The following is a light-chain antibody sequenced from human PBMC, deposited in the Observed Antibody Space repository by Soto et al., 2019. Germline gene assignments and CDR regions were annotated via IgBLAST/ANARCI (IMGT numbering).Light chain of an antibody. CDR1: QSIGGF. CDR3: QQRSNWPPTWT. V-gene: IGKV3-11*01. J-gene: IGKJ1*01. Sequence: EIVITQSPSTLSVSPGERATLFCRASQSIGGFLAWYQQRPGQAPRLLIYEASNRPTGIPARFSGSGSGTDFTLTISSLEPEDFAVYYCQQRSNWPPTWTFGQGTKVDI. CDR2: EAS.